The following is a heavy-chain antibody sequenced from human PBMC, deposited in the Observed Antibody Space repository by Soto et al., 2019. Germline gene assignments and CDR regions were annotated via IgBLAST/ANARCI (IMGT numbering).Heavy chain of an antibody. D-gene: IGHD3-16*02. V-gene: IGHV4-59*01. Sequence: SETLSLTCTVSGGSISSYYWSWIRQPPGKGLEWIGYIYYSGSTNYDPSLKSRVTISVDTSKNQFSLKLSSVTAADTAVYYCARYRTIVWPWGQGTLVTVSS. CDR1: GGSISSYY. J-gene: IGHJ5*02. CDR2: IYYSGST. CDR3: ARYRTIVWP.